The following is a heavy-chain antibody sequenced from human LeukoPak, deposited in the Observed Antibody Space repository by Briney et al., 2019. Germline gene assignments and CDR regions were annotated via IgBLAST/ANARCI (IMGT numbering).Heavy chain of an antibody. CDR3: ASGGIVVVIYRDAFDI. CDR1: GYSISSGYY. CDR2: IYHSGST. J-gene: IGHJ3*02. V-gene: IGHV4-38-2*01. D-gene: IGHD2-21*01. Sequence: SETLSLTCAVSGYSISSGYYWGWIRQPPGKGLEWIGSIYHSGSTYYNPSLKSRVTISVDTSKNQFSLKLSSVTAADTAVYYCASGGIVVVIYRDAFDIWGQGTMVTVSS.